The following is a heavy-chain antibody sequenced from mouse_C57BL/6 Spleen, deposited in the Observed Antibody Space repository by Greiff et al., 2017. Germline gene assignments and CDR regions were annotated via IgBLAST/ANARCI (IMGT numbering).Heavy chain of an antibody. CDR3: GSGGEGYFDD. J-gene: IGHJ2*01. CDR2: INPSSGYT. Sequence: VQLQESGAELVKPGASVKLSCTASGYTFTSYWMHWVKQRPGQGLEWIGYINPSSGYTKYTQKFKDKATLTADKSSSTAYMQLSSLSYEYSAVYYSGSGGEGYFDDWGQGTTVTVSS. V-gene: IGHV1-7*01. CDR1: GYTFTSYW.